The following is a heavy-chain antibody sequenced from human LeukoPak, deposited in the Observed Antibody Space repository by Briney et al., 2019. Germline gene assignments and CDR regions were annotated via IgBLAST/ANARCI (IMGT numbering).Heavy chain of an antibody. D-gene: IGHD3-3*01. V-gene: IGHV3-23*01. J-gene: IGHJ4*02. CDR1: GFTFSSYA. Sequence: PWGSLRLSCAASGFTFSSYAMSRVCQAPGKGLEWVSAISGSGGSTYYADSVKGRFTISRDNSKNTLYLQMNSLRAEDTAVYYCAKGHTYYDLRWGQGTLVTVSS. CDR2: ISGSGGST. CDR3: AKGHTYYDLR.